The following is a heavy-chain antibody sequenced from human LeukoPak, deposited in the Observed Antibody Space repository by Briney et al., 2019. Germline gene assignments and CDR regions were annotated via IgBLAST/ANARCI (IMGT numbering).Heavy chain of an antibody. CDR2: ISANNGNT. CDR3: ASIYGVRDY. D-gene: IGHD4-17*01. Sequence: ASVKVSCKASGYNFIRHDVSWVRQAPGQGLEWMGWISANNGNTEFAQKFQGRVTMTTDTSTSTAYMELSSLRSEDTAVYYCASIYGVRDYWGQGTLVTVSS. V-gene: IGHV1-18*01. J-gene: IGHJ4*02. CDR1: GYNFIRHD.